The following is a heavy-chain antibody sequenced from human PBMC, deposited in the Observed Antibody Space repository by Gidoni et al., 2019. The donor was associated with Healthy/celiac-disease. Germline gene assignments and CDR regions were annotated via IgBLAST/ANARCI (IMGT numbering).Heavy chain of an antibody. CDR1: GYSFTSDW. J-gene: IGHJ5*02. Sequence: EVQLVQSGAEVKTPGEALKISGKGSGYSFTSDWIGWVRQMPGKGLEWMGIIYPGDSDTRYSPSFQGQVTISADKSISTAYLQWSSLKASDTAMYYCARLGAGGFWSGYSGFDPWGQGTLVTVSS. CDR3: ARLGAGGFWSGYSGFDP. D-gene: IGHD3-3*01. V-gene: IGHV5-51*01. CDR2: IYPGDSDT.